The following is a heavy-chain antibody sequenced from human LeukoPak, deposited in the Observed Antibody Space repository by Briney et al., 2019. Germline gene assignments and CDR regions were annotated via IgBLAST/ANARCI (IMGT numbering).Heavy chain of an antibody. CDR2: INPNSGGT. V-gene: IGHV1-2*04. J-gene: IGHJ6*02. CDR3: ARISLGAIWGYYYGMDV. Sequence: EASVTVSCTASGCTFTGYYMHWVRQAPGQGLEWMGWINPNSGGTNYAQKFQGWVTMTRDTSISTAYMELSSLRSEDTAVFYRARISLGAIWGYYYGMDVWGQGTTVTVSS. CDR1: GCTFTGYY. D-gene: IGHD1-26*01.